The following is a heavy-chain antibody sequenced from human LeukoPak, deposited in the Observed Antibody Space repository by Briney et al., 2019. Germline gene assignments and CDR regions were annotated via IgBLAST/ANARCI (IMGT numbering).Heavy chain of an antibody. J-gene: IGHJ4*02. CDR2: SSSGGLTL. D-gene: IGHD1-26*01. Sequence: QPGGSLRLSCVASGFTFSTYTFNWRRQAPGEGLEGPSYSSSGGLTLFYEASVERLFTISRDNSKNTIYLDMTNLRAEDTAVYYCARDFDDSGYIDFGGQGTLVAVSS. CDR1: GFTFSTYT. V-gene: IGHV3-48*04. CDR3: ARDFDDSGYIDF.